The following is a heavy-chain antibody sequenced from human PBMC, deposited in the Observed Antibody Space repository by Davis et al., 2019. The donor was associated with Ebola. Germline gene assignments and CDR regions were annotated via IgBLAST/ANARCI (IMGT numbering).Heavy chain of an antibody. CDR3: AKESQENSGYDFDY. J-gene: IGHJ4*02. CDR1: GFTFSSYA. V-gene: IGHV3-7*03. Sequence: GESLKISCAASGFTFSSYAMHWVRQAPGKGLEWVANIKQDGSEKYYVDSVKGRFTISRDNSKNTLSLQMNSLRAEDTAIYYRAKESQENSGYDFDYWGRGTLVTVSS. CDR2: IKQDGSEK. D-gene: IGHD3-22*01.